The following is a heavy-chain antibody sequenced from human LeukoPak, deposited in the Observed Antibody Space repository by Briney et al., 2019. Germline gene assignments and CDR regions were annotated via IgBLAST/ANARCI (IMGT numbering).Heavy chain of an antibody. CDR3: ARCGIYGGNSGYYYYYGMDV. Sequence: SQTLSLTCAVSGGSISSGGYSWSWIRQPPGKGLEWIGYIYYSGSTNYNPSLKSRVTISVDTSKNQFSLKLSSVTAADTAVYYCARCGIYGGNSGYYYYYGMDVWGQGTTVTVSS. V-gene: IGHV4-30-4*07. CDR1: GGSISSGGYS. J-gene: IGHJ6*02. D-gene: IGHD4-17*01. CDR2: IYYSGST.